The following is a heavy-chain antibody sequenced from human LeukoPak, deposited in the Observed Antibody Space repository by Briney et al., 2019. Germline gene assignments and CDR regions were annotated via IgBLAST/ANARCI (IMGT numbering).Heavy chain of an antibody. J-gene: IGHJ5*02. V-gene: IGHV3-53*01. D-gene: IGHD3-3*01. CDR2: IYSGGST. CDR1: GFIFSDYY. CDR3: ARDYGRLEWLYNWFDP. Sequence: GGSLRLSCAASGFIFSDYYMSWIRRAPGKGLEWVSVIYSGGSTYYADSVKGRFTISRDNSKNTLYLQMNSLRAEDTAVYYCARDYGRLEWLYNWFDPWGQGTLVTVSS.